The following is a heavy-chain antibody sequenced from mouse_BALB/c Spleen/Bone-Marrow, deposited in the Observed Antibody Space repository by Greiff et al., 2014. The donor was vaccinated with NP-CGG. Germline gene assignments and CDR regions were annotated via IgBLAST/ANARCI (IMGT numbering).Heavy chain of an antibody. J-gene: IGHJ4*01. D-gene: IGHD2-1*01. V-gene: IGHV1-9*01. Sequence: VKLVESGAELMKPGASVKISCKATGYTFSSYWLEWVIQRPGHGLEWIGEILPGSGSFNYNEKFKGKATFTADTSSNIAYMQLSSPTSEDSAVYYCARWHYGNYYYAMDYWGQGASVTVSS. CDR1: GYTFSSYW. CDR2: ILPGSGSF. CDR3: ARWHYGNYYYAMDY.